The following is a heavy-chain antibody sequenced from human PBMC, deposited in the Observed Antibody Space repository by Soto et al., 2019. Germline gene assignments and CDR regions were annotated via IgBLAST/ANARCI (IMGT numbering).Heavy chain of an antibody. CDR1: GGCISSSNW. V-gene: IGHV4-4*02. J-gene: IGHJ5*02. CDR2: IYHSGST. CDR3: ARGLRSLGLGWFDP. Sequence: ELLSLTGAVSGGCISSSNWGSWVRQPPGKGLEWIGEIYHSGSTNYNPSLKSRVTISVDKSKKQFSMKLSSVTAADTAVYYCARGLRSLGLGWFDPWGQVTLVTVSS. D-gene: IGHD2-21*02.